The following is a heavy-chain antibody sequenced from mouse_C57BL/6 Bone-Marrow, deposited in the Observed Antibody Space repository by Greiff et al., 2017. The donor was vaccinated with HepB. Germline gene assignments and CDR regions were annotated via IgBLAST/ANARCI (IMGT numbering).Heavy chain of an antibody. V-gene: IGHV5-6*01. CDR3: ARPPTTVVAYFDY. CDR2: ISSGGSYT. J-gene: IGHJ2*01. D-gene: IGHD1-1*01. CDR1: GFTFSSYG. Sequence: EVKLVESGGDLVKPGGSLKLSCAASGFTFSSYGMSWVRQTPDKRLEWVATISSGGSYTYYPDSVKGRFTISRDHAKNTLYLQMSSLKSEDTAMYYCARPPTTVVAYFDYWGQGTTLTVSS.